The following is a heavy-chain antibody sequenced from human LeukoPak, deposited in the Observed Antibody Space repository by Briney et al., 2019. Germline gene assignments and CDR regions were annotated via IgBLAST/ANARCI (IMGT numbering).Heavy chain of an antibody. CDR3: ARPGIAVAGTAYSDY. CDR2: IKQDGSEK. CDR1: GFTFSSYW. Sequence: GGSLRLSCAASGFTFSSYWMSWVRQAPGKGLEWVANIKQDGSEKYYVDSVKGRFTISRDNAKNSLYLQMNSLRAEDTAVYYCARPGIAVAGTAYSDYWGQGTLVTVSS. J-gene: IGHJ4*02. D-gene: IGHD6-19*01. V-gene: IGHV3-7*01.